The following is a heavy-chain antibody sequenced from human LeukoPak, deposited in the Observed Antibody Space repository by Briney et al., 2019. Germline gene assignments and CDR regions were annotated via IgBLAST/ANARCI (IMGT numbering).Heavy chain of an antibody. J-gene: IGHJ4*02. Sequence: SVKVSCKASGGTFSSYAISWVRQAPGQGLEWMGGIIPIFGTANYAQKFQGRVTITTDESTSTAYMELSSLRSEDTAVYYCARVLPGVPAAIRGPFDYWGQGTLVTVSS. D-gene: IGHD2-2*02. V-gene: IGHV1-69*05. CDR2: IIPIFGTA. CDR3: ARVLPGVPAAIRGPFDY. CDR1: GGTFSSYA.